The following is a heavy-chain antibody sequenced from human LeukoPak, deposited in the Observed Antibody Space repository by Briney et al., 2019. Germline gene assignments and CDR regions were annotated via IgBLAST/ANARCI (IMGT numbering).Heavy chain of an antibody. CDR1: GFTFSSYS. CDR3: AREDNWNYFDY. D-gene: IGHD1-20*01. CDR2: ISYDGSNK. J-gene: IGHJ4*02. Sequence: PGGSLRLSCAASGFTFSSYSIHWVRQAPGKGLEWVAVISYDGSNKYYADSVKGRFTISRDNSKNTLYLQMNSLRAEDTAVYYCAREDNWNYFDYWGQGTLVTVSS. V-gene: IGHV3-30*04.